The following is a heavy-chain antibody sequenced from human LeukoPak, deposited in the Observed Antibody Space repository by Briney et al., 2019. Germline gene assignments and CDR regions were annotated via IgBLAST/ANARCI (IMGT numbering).Heavy chain of an antibody. CDR3: ARDRRSSGWYLWFDP. Sequence: GGSLRLSCAASGFTFSDYDMHWVRQATGKGLEWVSAIGTAGDTYYTGSVKGRFTISRENAKNSLYLQMNSLRAGDTAVYYCARDRRSSGWYLWFDPWGQGTLVTVSS. V-gene: IGHV3-13*01. CDR2: IGTAGDT. D-gene: IGHD6-19*01. J-gene: IGHJ5*02. CDR1: GFTFSDYD.